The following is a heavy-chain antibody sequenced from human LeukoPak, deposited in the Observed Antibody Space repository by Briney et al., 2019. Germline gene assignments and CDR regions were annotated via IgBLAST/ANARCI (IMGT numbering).Heavy chain of an antibody. V-gene: IGHV4-39*07. CDR2: INHSGST. Sequence: SETLSLTCTVSGGSISSSSYYWGWIRQPPGKGLEWIGEINHSGSTNYNPSLKSRVTISVDTSKNQFSLKLSSVTAADTAVYYCAGRDGYISGYRIDYWGQGTLVTVSS. CDR1: GGSISSSSYY. D-gene: IGHD3-22*01. J-gene: IGHJ4*02. CDR3: AGRDGYISGYRIDY.